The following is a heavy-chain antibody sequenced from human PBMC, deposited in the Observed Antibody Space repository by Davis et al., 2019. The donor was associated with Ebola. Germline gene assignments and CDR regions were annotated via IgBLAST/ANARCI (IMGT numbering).Heavy chain of an antibody. V-gene: IGHV4-38-2*02. CDR2: IYHSGST. D-gene: IGHD3-22*01. CDR1: GYSISSGYY. Sequence: MPSETLSLTCTVSGYSISSGYYWGWIRQPPGKGLEWIGSIYHSGSTYYNPSLKSRVTISVDTSKNQFSLKLSSVTAADTAVYYCARERGYYYDSSGYYGTGYYFDYWGQGTLVTVSS. J-gene: IGHJ4*02. CDR3: ARERGYYYDSSGYYGTGYYFDY.